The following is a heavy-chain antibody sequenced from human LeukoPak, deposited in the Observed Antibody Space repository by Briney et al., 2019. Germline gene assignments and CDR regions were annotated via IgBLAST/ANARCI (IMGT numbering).Heavy chain of an antibody. Sequence: ASVKVSCKASGYTFTSYDINWVRQATGQGLEWMGWMNPNSGNTGYAQKFQGRVTITRNTSISTAYMELSSLRSEDTAVYYCARDIRSSGWPFDYWGQGTLVTVSS. CDR2: MNPNSGNT. V-gene: IGHV1-8*03. D-gene: IGHD6-19*01. CDR3: ARDIRSSGWPFDY. CDR1: GYTFTSYD. J-gene: IGHJ4*02.